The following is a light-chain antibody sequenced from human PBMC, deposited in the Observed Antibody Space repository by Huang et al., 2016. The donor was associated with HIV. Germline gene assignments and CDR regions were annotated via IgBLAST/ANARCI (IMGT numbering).Light chain of an antibody. J-gene: IGKJ1*01. Sequence: EVVMTQSPATLSVSPGERATLFCRASESVGSNLAWFQLKPGQAPRLLIYGASTRATGTPARFSGSSSGTVFTLTISSLQSEDSAVYFCQQYHIYWTFGQGTKVEFK. CDR1: ESVGSN. V-gene: IGKV3-15*01. CDR2: GAS. CDR3: QQYHIYWT.